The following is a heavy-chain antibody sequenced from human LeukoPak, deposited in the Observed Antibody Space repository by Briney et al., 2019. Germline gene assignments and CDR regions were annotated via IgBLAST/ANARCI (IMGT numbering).Heavy chain of an antibody. J-gene: IGHJ4*02. CDR1: GFTFSDYY. CDR2: IKQDGSEK. Sequence: GGSLRLSCAASGFTFSDYYMSWVRQAPGKGLEWVANIKQDGSEKYYVDSVKGRFTISRDNAKNSLYLQMNSLRAEDTAVYYCAREDASGSYSNLWGQGTLVTVSS. V-gene: IGHV3-7*01. CDR3: AREDASGSYSNL. D-gene: IGHD1-26*01.